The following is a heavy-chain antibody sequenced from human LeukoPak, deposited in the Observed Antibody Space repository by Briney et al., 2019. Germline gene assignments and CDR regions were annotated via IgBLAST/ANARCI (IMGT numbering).Heavy chain of an antibody. D-gene: IGHD1-1*01. J-gene: IGHJ4*02. CDR1: GFTFSNAW. Sequence: GGSLRLSCAASGFTFSNAWMSWVRQAPGKGLEWVGRIKSKTDGGTTDYAAPVKGRFTISRDDSKNTLYLQMNSLRVEDTAVYYCAKLVGTGTTPTDYWGQGTLVTVSS. V-gene: IGHV3-15*01. CDR2: IKSKTDGGTT. CDR3: AKLVGTGTTPTDY.